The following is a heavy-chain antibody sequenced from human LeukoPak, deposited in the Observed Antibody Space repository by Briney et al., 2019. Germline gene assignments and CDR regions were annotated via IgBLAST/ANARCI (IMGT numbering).Heavy chain of an antibody. CDR3: ARVGSGYYYYFDY. CDR2: MNPNSGGT. J-gene: IGHJ4*02. Sequence: PWASVEVSCKASGYTFTSYDINWVRQATGQGLEWMGWMNPNSGGTNYAQKFQGRVTMTRDTSISTAYMELSRLRSDDTAVYYCARVGSGYYYYFDYWGQGTLVTVSS. CDR1: GYTFTSYD. V-gene: IGHV1-2*02. D-gene: IGHD3-22*01.